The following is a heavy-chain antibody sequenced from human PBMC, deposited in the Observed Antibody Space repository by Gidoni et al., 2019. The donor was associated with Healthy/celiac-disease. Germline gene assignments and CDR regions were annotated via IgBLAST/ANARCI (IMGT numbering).Heavy chain of an antibody. J-gene: IGHJ4*02. CDR3: ARGRDYDDSSGLLYYFDY. Sequence: EVQLVESGGGLVKPGGSLRLSCAASGFTFSSYSMNWVRQAPGKGLAWVSSISSSSRYIYYADSVKGRFTISRDNAKNSLYLQMNSLRAEDTTVYYCARGRDYDDSSGLLYYFDYWGQGTLVTVSS. V-gene: IGHV3-21*01. CDR2: ISSSSRYI. D-gene: IGHD3-22*01. CDR1: GFTFSSYS.